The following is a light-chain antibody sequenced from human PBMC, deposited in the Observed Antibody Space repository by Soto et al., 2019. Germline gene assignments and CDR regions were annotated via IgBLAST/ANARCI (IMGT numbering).Light chain of an antibody. CDR1: SSDVGSYNL. J-gene: IGLJ2*01. CDR2: EAS. Sequence: QSVLTQPASVSGSPGQSITISCTGTSSDVGSYNLVSWYQQHPGTAPRLLIYEASKRPPGVSSRFSGSKSGNTASLTISGLQTDDEAGFYCCAYAGTNTVIFGGGTKLTVL. V-gene: IGLV2-23*01. CDR3: CAYAGTNTVI.